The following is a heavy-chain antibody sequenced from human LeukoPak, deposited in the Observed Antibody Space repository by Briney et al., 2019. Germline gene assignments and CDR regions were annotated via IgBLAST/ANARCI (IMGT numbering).Heavy chain of an antibody. V-gene: IGHV1-2*02. CDR2: INPNSGGT. D-gene: IGHD1-26*01. CDR1: GYTFTGYY. CDR3: ARDRGSYFSDAFDI. J-gene: IGHJ3*02. Sequence: ASVKVSCKASGYTFTGYYMHWVRQAPGQGLEWMGWINPNSGGTNYAQKFQGRVTMTRDASISTAYMELSRLRSDDTAVYYCARDRGSYFSDAFDIWGQGTMVTVSS.